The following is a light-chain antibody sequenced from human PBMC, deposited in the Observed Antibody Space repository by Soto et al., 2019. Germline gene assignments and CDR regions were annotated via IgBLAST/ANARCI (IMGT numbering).Light chain of an antibody. Sequence: EIVLTQSPGTLSLSPGERATLSCRASQSVSSSYLAWYQQKPGQAPRLLIYGASSRATGIPGRFSGSGSGTDFTLTIRRVAPEDFAVYYCQQYGRSPFTLGPWTKVDIK. J-gene: IGKJ3*01. V-gene: IGKV3-20*01. CDR2: GAS. CDR3: QQYGRSPFT. CDR1: QSVSSSY.